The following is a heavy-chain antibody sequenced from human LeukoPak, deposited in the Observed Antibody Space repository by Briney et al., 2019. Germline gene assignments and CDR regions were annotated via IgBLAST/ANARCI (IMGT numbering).Heavy chain of an antibody. CDR3: ARIVPAAINWFDP. V-gene: IGHV1-69*13. J-gene: IGHJ5*02. D-gene: IGHD2-2*01. Sequence: SVKVSCKASGGTFSSHAISWVRQAPGQGLEWMGGIIPIFGTAEYEQNFQGRVTITVDESTSKAYMELSSLRSEDTAVYYCARIVPAAINWFDPWGQGTLVTVSS. CDR2: IIPIFGTA. CDR1: GGTFSSHA.